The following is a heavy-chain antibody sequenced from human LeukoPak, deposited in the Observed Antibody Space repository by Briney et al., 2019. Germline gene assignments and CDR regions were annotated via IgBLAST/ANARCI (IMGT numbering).Heavy chain of an antibody. CDR2: IYPSGTT. D-gene: IGHD3-3*01. CDR3: ARCPESPITGFDF. J-gene: IGHJ4*02. V-gene: IGHV4-38-2*01. CDR1: GYSVSSAYY. Sequence: SETLSLTCAVSGYSVSSAYYWAWIRQRPGAGLEWIGSIYPSGTTYYKSSLRSRLIISIDASKNQFSLRLSSVTAADTAMYYCARCPESPITGFDFWGQGALVAVSS.